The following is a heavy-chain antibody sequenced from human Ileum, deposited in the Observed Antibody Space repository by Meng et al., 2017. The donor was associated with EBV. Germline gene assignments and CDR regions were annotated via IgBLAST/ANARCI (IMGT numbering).Heavy chain of an antibody. CDR3: ARDLRYGLKLLPYYSDP. J-gene: IGHJ5*02. CDR1: VYLFINYA. V-gene: IGHV1-3*01. CDR2: INAGNGNT. D-gene: IGHD2/OR15-2a*01. Sequence: VQLVDAVAEASQPGAAEKVSSKASVYLFINYAIHSARQAPGQGLEWMVWINAGNGNTKFSQTFQGRVSIRRDTSASTVYMELSSLRSEDTAVYYCARDLRYGLKLLPYYSDPWGQGTLVTVSS.